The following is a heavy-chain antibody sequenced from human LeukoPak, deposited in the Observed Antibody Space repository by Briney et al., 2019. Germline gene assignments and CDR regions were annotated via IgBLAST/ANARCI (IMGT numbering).Heavy chain of an antibody. Sequence: SETLSLTCAVSGGSISGFYWTWIRQPPGKGLEFIGQIHYSGSTDYNPSLKSRITMLVDTSKNQFFLSLNSVTAADTAVYYCAKFGLYYNMDVWGQGTTVTVSS. CDR2: IHYSGST. V-gene: IGHV4-59*03. D-gene: IGHD3-16*01. CDR1: GGSISGFY. CDR3: AKFGLYYNMDV. J-gene: IGHJ6*02.